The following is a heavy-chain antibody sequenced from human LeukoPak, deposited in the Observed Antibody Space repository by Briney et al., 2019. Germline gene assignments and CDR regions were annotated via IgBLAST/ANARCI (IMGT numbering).Heavy chain of an antibody. Sequence: GGSLRLSCAASGFTSSNNAMSWVRQAPGKGLEWVSALSNSNSGGTTYYADSVKGRFTISRDNSNNTLYLQMNSLRAEDTAVYYCAREGWEDWGQGTLVTVSS. V-gene: IGHV3-23*01. D-gene: IGHD1-26*01. CDR3: AREGWED. J-gene: IGHJ4*02. CDR1: GFTSSNNA. CDR2: LSNSNSGGTT.